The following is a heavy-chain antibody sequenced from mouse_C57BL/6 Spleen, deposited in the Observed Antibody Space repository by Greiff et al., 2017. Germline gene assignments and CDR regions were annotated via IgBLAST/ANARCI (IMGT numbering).Heavy chain of an antibody. CDR1: GFSLTSYG. D-gene: IGHD1-1*01. CDR3: ATIYYYGSSYFDY. CDR2: IWRGGST. V-gene: IGHV2-5*01. Sequence: QVQLQQSGPGLVQPSQSLSITCTVSGFSLTSYGVHWVRQSPGKGLEWLGVIWRGGSTDYNAAFMSRLSITKDNSKSQVFFKMNSLQADDTAIYXCATIYYYGSSYFDYWGQGTTLTVSS. J-gene: IGHJ2*01.